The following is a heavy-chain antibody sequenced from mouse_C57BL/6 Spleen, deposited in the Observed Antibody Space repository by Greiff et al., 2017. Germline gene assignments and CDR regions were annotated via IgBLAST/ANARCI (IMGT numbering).Heavy chain of an antibody. Sequence: QVQLQQPGAELVKPGASVKLSCKASGYTFTSYWMQWVKQRPGQGLEWIGEIDPSDSYTNYNQKFKGKATLTVETSSSTAYMQLSSLTSEDSAVYYCARVGYGNLYAMDYWGQGTSVSVSS. D-gene: IGHD2-1*01. CDR2: IDPSDSYT. V-gene: IGHV1-50*01. CDR1: GYTFTSYW. CDR3: ARVGYGNLYAMDY. J-gene: IGHJ4*01.